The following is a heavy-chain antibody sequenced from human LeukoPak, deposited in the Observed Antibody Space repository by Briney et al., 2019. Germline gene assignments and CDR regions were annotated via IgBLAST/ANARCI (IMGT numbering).Heavy chain of an antibody. V-gene: IGHV3-21*01. CDR1: GFTFSSYS. D-gene: IGHD3-22*01. CDR2: ISSSSSYI. CDR3: ARDQPYYYDSSGYYSECYFDY. Sequence: PGGSLRLSCAASGFTFSSYSMNWVRQAPGKGLEWVSSISSSSSYIYYADSVKGRFTISRDNAKNSLYLQMNSLRVEDTAAYYCARDQPYYYDSSGYYSECYFDYWGQGTLVTVSS. J-gene: IGHJ4*02.